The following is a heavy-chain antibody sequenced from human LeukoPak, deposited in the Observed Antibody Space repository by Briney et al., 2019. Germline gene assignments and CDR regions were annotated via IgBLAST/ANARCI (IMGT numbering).Heavy chain of an antibody. CDR2: ISYDGSNK. J-gene: IGHJ4*02. CDR1: GFTFSSYG. Sequence: GGSLRLSCAASGFTFSSYGMPWVRQAPGKGLEWVAVISYDGSNKYYADSVKGRFTISRDNSKNTLYLQMNSLRAEDTAVYYCAKVVDSSSSLDLDYWGQGTLVTVSS. CDR3: AKVVDSSSSLDLDY. D-gene: IGHD6-6*01. V-gene: IGHV3-30*18.